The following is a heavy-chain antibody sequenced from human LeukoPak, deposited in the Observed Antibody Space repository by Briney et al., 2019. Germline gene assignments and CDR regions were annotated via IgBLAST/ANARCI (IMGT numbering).Heavy chain of an antibody. CDR2: IYYGGGT. D-gene: IGHD5-24*01. CDR1: GDSISSYY. CDR3: ARHVTISGPYDASDI. Sequence: SETLSLTCTVSGDSISSYYWSWIRQPPGKGLEWIGYIYYGGGTDYNPSLKSRVTISVDTSKNQFSLKLRSVTAADTAVYYCARHVTISGPYDASDIWGQGTMVTVSP. J-gene: IGHJ3*02. V-gene: IGHV4-59*08.